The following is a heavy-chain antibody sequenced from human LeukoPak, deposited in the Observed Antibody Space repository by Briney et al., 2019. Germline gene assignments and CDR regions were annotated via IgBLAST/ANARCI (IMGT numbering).Heavy chain of an antibody. CDR3: ARDSGGSGRYPFDY. V-gene: IGHV3-48*02. CDR2: ISSRSSTI. Sequence: QTGGSLRLSCAASGFTFSSYSMNWVRQAPGKGLEWVSYISSRSSTIYYADSVEGRFTISRDNAKNSLHLQMNSLRDEDTAVYYCARDSGGSGRYPFDYWGQGTLVTVSS. J-gene: IGHJ4*02. D-gene: IGHD3-10*01. CDR1: GFTFSSYS.